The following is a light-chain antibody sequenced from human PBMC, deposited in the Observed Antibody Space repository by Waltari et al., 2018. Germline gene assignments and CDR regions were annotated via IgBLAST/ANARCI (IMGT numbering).Light chain of an antibody. CDR1: RSDVATSTL. CDR2: EVN. V-gene: IGLV2-23*02. CDR3: SSYAGPHSVV. J-gene: IGLJ2*01. Sequence: QSALTQPASVSGSPGQSITVSCTGSRSDVATSTLVSWYQHHPGKAPKLLIYEVNQRPSGVSTRFSASKSDNTASLTVSGLQAEDEADYYCSSYAGPHSVVFGGGTKVTVL.